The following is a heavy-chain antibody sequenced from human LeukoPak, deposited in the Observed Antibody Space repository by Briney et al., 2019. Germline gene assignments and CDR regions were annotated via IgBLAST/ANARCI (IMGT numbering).Heavy chain of an antibody. D-gene: IGHD6-13*01. Sequence: GASVKVSCKASGYIFNKYGVSWVRQAPGQGLEWLAWISCYNGDTNYAQKFQGRVTVTTDTSTSTVFMELRNLNTDDTAVYYCARSYSSSLYDYWGQGTLVTVSS. J-gene: IGHJ4*02. V-gene: IGHV1-18*01. CDR1: GYIFNKYG. CDR3: ARSYSSSLYDY. CDR2: ISCYNGDT.